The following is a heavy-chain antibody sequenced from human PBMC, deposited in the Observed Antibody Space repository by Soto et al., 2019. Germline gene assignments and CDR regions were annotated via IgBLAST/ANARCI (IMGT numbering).Heavy chain of an antibody. D-gene: IGHD2-8*01. J-gene: IGHJ4*02. CDR1: GYTFTSYY. Sequence: QVQLVQSGAEVKKPGASVKVSCKASGYTFTSYYMHWVRQAPGQGLEWMGIINPSGGSTSYAQKFQGRVTMTRDTSTGTVYVELSSLRSEDTAVYYCARDPNGVGSIWGQGTLVTVSS. V-gene: IGHV1-46*01. CDR2: INPSGGST. CDR3: ARDPNGVGSI.